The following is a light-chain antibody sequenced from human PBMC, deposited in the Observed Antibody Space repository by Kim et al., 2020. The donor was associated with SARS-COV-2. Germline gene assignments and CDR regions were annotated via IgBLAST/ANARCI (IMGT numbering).Light chain of an antibody. V-gene: IGLV1-47*01. CDR2: RNN. CDR3: AAWDDSLSAWV. J-gene: IGLJ3*02. CDR1: SSNIGSNY. Sequence: QSVLTQPPSASGTPGQRVTISCSGSSSNIGSNYVYWYQQLPGTAPKLLIYRNNQRPSGVPDRFSGSKSGTSASLAISGLRSEDEADYYCAAWDDSLSAWVFGGGPNVTV.